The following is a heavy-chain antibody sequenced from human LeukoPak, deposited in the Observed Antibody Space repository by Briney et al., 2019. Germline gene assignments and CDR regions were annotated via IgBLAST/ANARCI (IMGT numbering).Heavy chain of an antibody. D-gene: IGHD2-15*01. Sequence: GGSLRLSCAASGFTFDDYAMHWVRQAPGKGLEWVSLISGDGGSTYYADSVKGRFTISRDNSKNSLYLQMNSLRTEDTALYYCAKAYCSGGSCYLPIDYWGQGTLVTVPS. CDR1: GFTFDDYA. J-gene: IGHJ4*02. CDR2: ISGDGGST. CDR3: AKAYCSGGSCYLPIDY. V-gene: IGHV3-43*02.